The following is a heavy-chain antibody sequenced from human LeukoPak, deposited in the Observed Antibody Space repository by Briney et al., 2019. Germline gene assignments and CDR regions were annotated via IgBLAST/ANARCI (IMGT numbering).Heavy chain of an antibody. J-gene: IGHJ6*04. D-gene: IGHD3-10*01. CDR3: TTALSAQRITMVRGVIPDV. Sequence: GGSLRLSCAASGFTFSNAWMSWVRRAPGKGLEWVGRIKSKTDGGTTDYAAPVKGRFTISRDDSKNTLYLQMNSLRTEDTAVYYCTTALSAQRITMVRGVIPDVWGRGTTVTVSS. CDR1: GFTFSNAW. CDR2: IKSKTDGGTT. V-gene: IGHV3-15*01.